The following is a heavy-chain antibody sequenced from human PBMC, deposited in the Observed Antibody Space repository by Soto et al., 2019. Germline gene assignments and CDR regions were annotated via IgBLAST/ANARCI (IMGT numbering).Heavy chain of an antibody. CDR1: GFTFSDHY. D-gene: IGHD3-10*01. CDR3: ARRPGSGRSVDY. CDR2: IRDKANSYTT. Sequence: EVQLVESGGGLVQPGGSLRLSCAASGFTFSDHYMDWVRQAPGKGLEWVGLIRDKANSYTTEYAASVRGRFTISGDESKNSVYLQMHSLKPEDTAVSYCARRPGSGRSVDYWGQGTLVTVSS. J-gene: IGHJ4*02. V-gene: IGHV3-72*01.